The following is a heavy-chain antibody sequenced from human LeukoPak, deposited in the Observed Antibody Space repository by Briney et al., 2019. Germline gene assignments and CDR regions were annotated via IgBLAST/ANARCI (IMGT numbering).Heavy chain of an antibody. D-gene: IGHD3-3*01. CDR1: RFSFRSYD. CDR2: TSYDESNT. Sequence: GGSLRLSCAASRFSFRSYDMHWVRQAPGKGLEWLAVTSYDESNTYYTDSVKGRFTISRDNSKNTLYLQMNSLRPEDTAVYYCARRFTIFGVVFDYWGQGTLVTVSS. CDR3: ARRFTIFGVVFDY. V-gene: IGHV3-30*03. J-gene: IGHJ4*02.